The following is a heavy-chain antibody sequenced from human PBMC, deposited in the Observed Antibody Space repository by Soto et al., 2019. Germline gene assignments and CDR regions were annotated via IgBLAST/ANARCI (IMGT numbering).Heavy chain of an antibody. J-gene: IGHJ6*02. V-gene: IGHV4-34*01. CDR3: ARRRDIVVVVAANYYGMDV. Sequence: SETLSLTCAVYGGSFSGYYWSWIRQPPGKGLEWIGEINLRGSTNYNPTLKSQVTISVDTSKNQFSLKLSSVTAADTVVYYCARRRDIVVVVAANYYGMDVWGQGTTVTVSS. D-gene: IGHD2-15*01. CDR1: GGSFSGYY. CDR2: INLRGST.